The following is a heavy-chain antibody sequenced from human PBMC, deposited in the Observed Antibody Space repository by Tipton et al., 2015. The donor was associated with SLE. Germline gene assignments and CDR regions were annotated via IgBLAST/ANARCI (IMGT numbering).Heavy chain of an antibody. CDR2: ISSSGSTI. CDR1: GFTFSDYY. Sequence: SLRLSCAASGFTFSDYYMSWIRQAPGKGLEWVSYISSSGSTIYYADSVKGRFTISRDNAKNSLYLQMNSLRAEDTAVYYCARDLGCSSTSCYTPYYFDYWGQGTLVTVSS. J-gene: IGHJ4*02. CDR3: ARDLGCSSTSCYTPYYFDY. V-gene: IGHV3-11*01. D-gene: IGHD2-2*02.